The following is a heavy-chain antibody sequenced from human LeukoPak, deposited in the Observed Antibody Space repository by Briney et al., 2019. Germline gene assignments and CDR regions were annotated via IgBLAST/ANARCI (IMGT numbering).Heavy chain of an antibody. J-gene: IGHJ3*02. Sequence: GGSQRLSCAASGFSFSNSWMTWVRQAPGKGLEWVSSISSSSSYIYYADSVKGRFTISRDNAKNSLYLQMNSLRAEDTAVYYCASSLPPVVASDAFDIWGQGTMVTVSS. CDR2: ISSSSSYI. V-gene: IGHV3-21*01. D-gene: IGHD2-15*01. CDR1: GFSFSNSW. CDR3: ASSLPPVVASDAFDI.